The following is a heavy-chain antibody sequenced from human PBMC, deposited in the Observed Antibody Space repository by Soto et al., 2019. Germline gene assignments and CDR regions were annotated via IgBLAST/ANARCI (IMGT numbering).Heavy chain of an antibody. CDR2: IYYSGST. J-gene: IGHJ5*02. CDR1: GVSISSGGYY. V-gene: IGHV4-31*03. D-gene: IGHD3-10*01. CDR3: ARSITMVRGSTWFDP. Sequence: SETLSLTCTVSGVSISSGGYYWSWIRQHPGKGLEWIGYIYYSGSTYYNPSLKSRVTITVDTSKNQFSLKLSSVTAADTAVYYCARSITMVRGSTWFDPWGQGTLVTVSS.